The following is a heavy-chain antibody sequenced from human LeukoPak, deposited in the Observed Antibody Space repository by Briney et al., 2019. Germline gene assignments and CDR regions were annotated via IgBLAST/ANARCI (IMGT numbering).Heavy chain of an antibody. CDR1: GFTFSDFW. Sequence: PGGSLRLSCATSGFTFSDFWMRWVRQAPGKGLVWVSRINTDGSFTNYADSVKGRFTISRDNAKNTLYLQVDSLRVEDTAVYYCTRGGYYHTPDCWGQGTLVTVSS. J-gene: IGHJ4*02. D-gene: IGHD3-22*01. CDR3: TRGGYYHTPDC. V-gene: IGHV3-74*01. CDR2: INTDGSFT.